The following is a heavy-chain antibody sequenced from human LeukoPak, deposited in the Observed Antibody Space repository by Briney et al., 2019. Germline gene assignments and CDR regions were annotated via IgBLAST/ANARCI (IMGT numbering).Heavy chain of an antibody. V-gene: IGHV4-59*11. Sequence: SETLSLTCTVSGGSISSHYWSWIRQPPGKGLEWIGYIYDSGSTNYNPSLKSRVTISVDTSKNQFSLKLSSVTAADTAVYYCARGGSGYDSFYYYGMDVWGQGTTVIVSS. D-gene: IGHD5-12*01. CDR2: IYDSGST. CDR3: ARGGSGYDSFYYYGMDV. CDR1: GGSISSHY. J-gene: IGHJ6*02.